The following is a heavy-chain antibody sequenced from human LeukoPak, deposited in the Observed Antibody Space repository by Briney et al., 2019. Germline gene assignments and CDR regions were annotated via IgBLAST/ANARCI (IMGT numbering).Heavy chain of an antibody. CDR1: GFTFSSYG. D-gene: IGHD6-13*01. J-gene: IGHJ4*02. V-gene: IGHV3-23*01. CDR3: AKHYKQQMVSDLDH. Sequence: GGSLRHSCAASGFTFSSYGMHWVRQAPGKGLEWVSTISGSGGSTYYADSVKGRFTISRDNSKNTLYLQMNSLRAEDTAVYYCAKHYKQQMVSDLDHWGQGTLVTVSS. CDR2: ISGSGGST.